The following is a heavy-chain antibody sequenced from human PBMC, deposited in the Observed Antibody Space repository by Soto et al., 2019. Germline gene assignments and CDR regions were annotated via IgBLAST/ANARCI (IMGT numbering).Heavy chain of an antibody. D-gene: IGHD5-18*01. CDR2: IYSSGTT. Sequence: QVQLQESGPGLVKPSQTLSLTCTVSGGSFNSDGYYWSWIRQHPEKGLEWIGYIYSSGTTYYNPSLRSRISISMDTSKNHFSLELTSVTAADTAVYFCARGSRHTALVLPRFDFWGQGTLVTVSS. V-gene: IGHV4-31*03. CDR3: ARGSRHTALVLPRFDF. J-gene: IGHJ4*02. CDR1: GGSFNSDGYY.